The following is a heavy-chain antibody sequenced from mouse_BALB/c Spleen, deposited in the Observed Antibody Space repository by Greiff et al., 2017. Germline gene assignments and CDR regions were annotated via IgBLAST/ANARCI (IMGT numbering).Heavy chain of an antibody. J-gene: IGHJ1*01. D-gene: IGHD1-1*01. Sequence: EVKLQQSGAELVKPGASVKLSCTASGFNIKDTYMHWVKQRPEQGLEWIGRIDPANGNTKYDPKFQGKATITADTSSNTAYLQLSSLTSEDTAVYYCARGGTTVVAGDWYFDVWGAGTTVTVSS. V-gene: IGHV14-3*02. CDR2: IDPANGNT. CDR3: ARGGTTVVAGDWYFDV. CDR1: GFNIKDTY.